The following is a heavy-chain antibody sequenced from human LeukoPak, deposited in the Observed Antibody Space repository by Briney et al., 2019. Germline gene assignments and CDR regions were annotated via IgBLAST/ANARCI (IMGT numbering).Heavy chain of an antibody. CDR1: GFTFSSYA. D-gene: IGHD3-22*01. Sequence: GGSLRLSCAASGFTFSSYAMSWVRQAPGKGLEWVSAISGSGGSTYYADSVKGRFTISRDNSKNTLYLQTNSLRAEDTAVYYCAKDDVYYDSFDYWGQGTLVTVSS. CDR2: ISGSGGST. CDR3: AKDDVYYDSFDY. J-gene: IGHJ4*02. V-gene: IGHV3-23*01.